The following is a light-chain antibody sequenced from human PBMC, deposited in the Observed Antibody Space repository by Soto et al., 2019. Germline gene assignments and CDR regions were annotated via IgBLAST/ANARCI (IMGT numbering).Light chain of an antibody. CDR1: RTDVGDSNH. V-gene: IGLV2-14*03. Sequence: QSVLTQPASVSGSPGQSITISCTGPRTDVGDSNHVSWYQHHPGKSPKLIIYDVSYRPSAVSNRFSGSKSAYTASLTISGLQAEDEADYYCNSQTTSGIRVFGTGTKLTVL. CDR2: DVS. J-gene: IGLJ1*01. CDR3: NSQTTSGIRV.